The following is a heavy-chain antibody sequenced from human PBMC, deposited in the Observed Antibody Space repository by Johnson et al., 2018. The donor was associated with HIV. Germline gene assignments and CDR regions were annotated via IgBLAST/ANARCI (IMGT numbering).Heavy chain of an antibody. Sequence: QMMLVESGGGVVQPGRSLRLSCAASGFTFSDYYMSWIRQTPGKGLEWVSYISSSGTSVYYADSVKGRFSISRDNAKHSLYLQMNSLRAEDTAVYYCARERVAVTGPTRAFDIWGQGTMVIVSS. J-gene: IGHJ3*02. D-gene: IGHD6-19*01. V-gene: IGHV3-11*04. CDR2: ISSSGTSV. CDR3: ARERVAVTGPTRAFDI. CDR1: GFTFSDYY.